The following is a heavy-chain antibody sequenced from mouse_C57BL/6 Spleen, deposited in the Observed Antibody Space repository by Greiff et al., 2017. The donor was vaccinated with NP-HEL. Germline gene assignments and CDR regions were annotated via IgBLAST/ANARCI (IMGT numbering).Heavy chain of an antibody. CDR3: ARADDYDGGFAY. CDR2: ISDGGSYT. V-gene: IGHV5-4*01. CDR1: GFTFSSYA. J-gene: IGHJ3*01. D-gene: IGHD2-4*01. Sequence: EVQLVESGGGLVKPGGSLKLSCAASGFTFSSYAMSWVRQTPEKRLEWVATISDGGSYTYYPDNVKGRFTISRDNAKNNLYLQMSHLKSEDTAMYYCARADDYDGGFAYWVQGTLVTVSA.